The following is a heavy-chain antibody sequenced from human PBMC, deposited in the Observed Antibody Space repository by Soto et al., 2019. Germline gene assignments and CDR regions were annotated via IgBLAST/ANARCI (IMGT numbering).Heavy chain of an antibody. Sequence: LRLSSAASRFTFSDDWMSWVRQAPGKGLEGVANIKQDGSEKYYVDSVKGRFTIYRDNAKNSLYLQINSLRPEDTAVYYRASRQPTAQTAYDSWGQGTMGTVSS. D-gene: IGHD1-1*01. V-gene: IGHV3-7*01. CDR2: IKQDGSEK. CDR1: RFTFSDDW. CDR3: ASRQPTAQTAYDS. J-gene: IGHJ4*02.